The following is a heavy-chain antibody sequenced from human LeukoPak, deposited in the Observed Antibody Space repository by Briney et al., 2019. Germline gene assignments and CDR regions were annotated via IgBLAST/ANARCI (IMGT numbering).Heavy chain of an antibody. J-gene: IGHJ4*02. CDR1: GFTFSSYS. Sequence: GGSLRLSCAVSGFTFSSYSMSWVRQAPGKGVEFVSSIISSSSYIYYADSVKRPFTISRDNSNNSLYLQMNSLRAEDTAVYYCARDYDFWSGLDCWGQGTLVTVSS. V-gene: IGHV3-21*01. CDR3: ARDYDFWSGLDC. CDR2: IISSSSYI. D-gene: IGHD3-3*01.